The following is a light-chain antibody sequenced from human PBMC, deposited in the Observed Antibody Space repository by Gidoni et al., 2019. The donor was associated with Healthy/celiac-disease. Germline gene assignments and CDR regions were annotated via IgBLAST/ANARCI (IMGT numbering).Light chain of an antibody. V-gene: IGKV1-8*01. CDR2: AAS. CDR3: QQYYSYGLT. Sequence: AIRMTQSPSSFSASTGDRVTITCRASQGISSYLAWYQQKPGKAPKLLIYAASTLQSGVPSRFSGSGSGTDFTLTISCLQSEDFATYYCQQYYSYGLTFGGXTKVEIK. CDR1: QGISSY. J-gene: IGKJ4*01.